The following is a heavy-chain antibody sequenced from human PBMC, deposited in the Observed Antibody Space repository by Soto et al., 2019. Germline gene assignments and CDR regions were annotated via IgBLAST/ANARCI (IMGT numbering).Heavy chain of an antibody. Sequence: GGSLRLSCAASGFTFSSYAMSWVRQAPGKGVEWVSAISGSGGSTYYANSGKGRFTISRDNSMNTMYLQMNSRRAEDKAVYYCATLGDGYNYYWGQGTLVTVSS. V-gene: IGHV3-23*01. J-gene: IGHJ4*02. CDR3: ATLGDGYNYY. CDR2: ISGSGGST. CDR1: GFTFSSYA. D-gene: IGHD5-12*01.